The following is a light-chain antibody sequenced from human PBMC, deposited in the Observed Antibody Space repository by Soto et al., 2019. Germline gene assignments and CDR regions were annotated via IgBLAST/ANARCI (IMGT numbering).Light chain of an antibody. Sequence: DIQMTQSPSSLSASVGDSVTITCRASQGVSRYLSWYQQKPGRAPILLISAASTLQSGVPARFSGSGSGTDFTLSITSLQPDDFATYYCQQYSNYATTFGQGTRLEIK. V-gene: IGKV1-9*01. J-gene: IGKJ5*01. CDR2: AAS. CDR3: QQYSNYATT. CDR1: QGVSRY.